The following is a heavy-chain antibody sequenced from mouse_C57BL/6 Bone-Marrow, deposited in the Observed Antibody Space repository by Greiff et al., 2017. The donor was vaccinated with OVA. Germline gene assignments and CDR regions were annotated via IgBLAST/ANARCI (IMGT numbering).Heavy chain of an antibody. D-gene: IGHD2-10*01. V-gene: IGHV1-81*01. CDR2: IYPRSGNT. Sequence: QVQLQQSGAELARPGASVKLSCKASGYTFTSYGISWVKQRTGQGLEWIGEIYPRSGNTYYNEKFKGKATLTADKSSSTAFMELRSLTSEDSAVYFCARESYYGFAYWGQGTLVTVSA. CDR1: GYTFTSYG. CDR3: ARESYYGFAY. J-gene: IGHJ3*01.